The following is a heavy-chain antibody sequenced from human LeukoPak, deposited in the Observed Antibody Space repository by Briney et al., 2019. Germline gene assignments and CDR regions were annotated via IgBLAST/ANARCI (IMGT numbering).Heavy chain of an antibody. CDR2: ISDSSRTT. D-gene: IGHD6-13*01. Sequence: GGSLRLSCEVSGFTFSSEAMTWVRQAPGKGLELVSSISDSSRTTYYADSVQGRFTISRDNSRNTVYLQMNSLRVEDTAFYYCAKKLGFIPQFDYWSQGTLVAVSS. CDR1: GFTFSSEA. J-gene: IGHJ4*02. CDR3: AKKLGFIPQFDY. V-gene: IGHV3-23*01.